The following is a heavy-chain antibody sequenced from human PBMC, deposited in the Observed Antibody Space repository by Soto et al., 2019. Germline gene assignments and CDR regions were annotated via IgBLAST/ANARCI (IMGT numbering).Heavy chain of an antibody. D-gene: IGHD6-19*01. CDR3: ARDSSGWVHYYYGMDV. V-gene: IGHV3-48*03. Sequence: EVQLVESGGGLVQPGGSLRLSCAASGFTFSSYEMNWVRQAPGKGLEWVSYISSSGSTIYYADSVKGRFTISRDNAKNSLYLQMNSLRAEDTAVYYGARDSSGWVHYYYGMDVWGQGTTVTVSS. J-gene: IGHJ6*02. CDR1: GFTFSSYE. CDR2: ISSSGSTI.